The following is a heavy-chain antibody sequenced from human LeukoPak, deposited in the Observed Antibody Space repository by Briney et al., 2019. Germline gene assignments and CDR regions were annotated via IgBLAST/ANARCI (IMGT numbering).Heavy chain of an antibody. CDR2: IYYSGST. J-gene: IGHJ5*02. Sequence: SETLSLTCTVSGGSISSGGYYWSWVRQHPGKGLEWIGYIYYSGSTYYSPSLKSRVTISVDTSKNQFSLKLSSVTAADTAVYYCARSKYQLLSQYNWFDPWGQGTLVTVSS. CDR3: ARSKYQLLSQYNWFDP. D-gene: IGHD2-2*01. CDR1: GGSISSGGYY. V-gene: IGHV4-31*03.